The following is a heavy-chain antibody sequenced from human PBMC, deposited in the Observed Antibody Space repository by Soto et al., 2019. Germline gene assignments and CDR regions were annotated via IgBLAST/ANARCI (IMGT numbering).Heavy chain of an antibody. J-gene: IGHJ6*02. D-gene: IGHD6-6*01. V-gene: IGHV1-2*02. Sequence: GASVKVSCKASGYTFTGYYMHWVRQAPGQGLEWMGWINPNSGGTNYAQKFQGRVTMTRDTSISTAYMELSRLRSDDTAVYYCARDGGYSGSSAHYYYYYGMDVWGQGTTVTVSS. CDR3: ARDGGYSGSSAHYYYYYGMDV. CDR1: GYTFTGYY. CDR2: INPNSGGT.